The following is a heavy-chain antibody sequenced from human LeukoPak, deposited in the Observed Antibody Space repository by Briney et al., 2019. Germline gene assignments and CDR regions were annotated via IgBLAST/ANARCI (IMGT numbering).Heavy chain of an antibody. D-gene: IGHD3-10*01. V-gene: IGHV3-74*01. J-gene: IGHJ6*03. Sequence: GGSLRLSCAASGSTFSRNWMHWVRQTPGKGLVWASRINGDGSATTYADSVAGRFTISRDNAKNTIYLQMTSLRAEDTAVYYCARGVRGIISYYYYYMDPWGKGTTVTVSS. CDR3: ARGVRGIISYYYYYMDP. CDR2: INGDGSAT. CDR1: GSTFSRNW.